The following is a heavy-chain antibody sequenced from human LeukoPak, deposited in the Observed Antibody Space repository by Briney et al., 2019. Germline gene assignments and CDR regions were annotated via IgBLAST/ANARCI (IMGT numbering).Heavy chain of an antibody. CDR2: IGGGGTE. V-gene: IGHV3-23*01. CDR3: ARAQGALDY. D-gene: IGHD1-26*01. Sequence: GGSLRLSCAASGFTLTTYAVYWARQAPGKGLEWVSGIGGGGTEYYADSVKGRFIISSDSSQNLVHLQMNSLTGEDTAVYYWARAQGALDYWGQGTLVTVSS. J-gene: IGHJ4*02. CDR1: GFTLTTYA.